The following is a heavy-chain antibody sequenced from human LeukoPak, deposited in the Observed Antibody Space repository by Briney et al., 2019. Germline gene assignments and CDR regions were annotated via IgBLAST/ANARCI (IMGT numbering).Heavy chain of an antibody. V-gene: IGHV5-51*01. D-gene: IGHD6-6*01. Sequence: GESLKISCKGSGYSFTSYWIGWVRHMPGKGLEWMGIIHPSDSDTRYSPSFQGQVTISADKSISTAYLQWSSLKASDTAVYYCARWAATRPTDYWGQGTLVTVSS. CDR3: ARWAATRPTDY. CDR1: GYSFTSYW. J-gene: IGHJ4*02. CDR2: IHPSDSDT.